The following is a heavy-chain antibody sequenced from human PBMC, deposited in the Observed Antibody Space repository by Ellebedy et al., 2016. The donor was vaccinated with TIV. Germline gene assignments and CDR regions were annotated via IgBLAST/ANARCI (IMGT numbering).Heavy chain of an antibody. Sequence: PGGSLRLSCAASGFTFNDSWMNWVRKAPGRGLECVAMIRQEGSVMYYVDSVKGRFTISRDNAKNALYLQMNSLRAEDTAVYYCTRDPGWGALEIWGQGTMVTVSS. J-gene: IGHJ3*02. V-gene: IGHV3-7*03. CDR2: IRQEGSVM. D-gene: IGHD1-14*01. CDR1: GFTFNDSW. CDR3: TRDPGWGALEI.